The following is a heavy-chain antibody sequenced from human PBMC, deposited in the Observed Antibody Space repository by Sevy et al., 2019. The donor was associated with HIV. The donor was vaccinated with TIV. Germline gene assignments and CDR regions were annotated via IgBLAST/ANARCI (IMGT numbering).Heavy chain of an antibody. CDR1: GFTFDDYA. CDR2: ISWNSGSI. J-gene: IGHJ6*02. CDR3: AKDRGAAAVYYYYGMDV. Sequence: GESLRLSCAASGFTFDDYAMHWVRQAPGKGLEWVSGISWNSGSIGYADSVKGRFTISRDNAKNSLYLQMNSLRAEDTALYYCAKDRGAAAVYYYYGMDVWGQGTTVTVSS. V-gene: IGHV3-9*01. D-gene: IGHD6-13*01.